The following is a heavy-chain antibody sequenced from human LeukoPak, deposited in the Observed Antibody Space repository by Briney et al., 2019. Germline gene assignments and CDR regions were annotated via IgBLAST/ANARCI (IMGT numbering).Heavy chain of an antibody. J-gene: IGHJ6*02. Sequence: GGSLRLSCAASGFTFSNYAMSWVRQAPGKGLKWVSVIGGSGTTTYYADSVKGRFTIFRDNSMNTVYLQMNSLRAEDTAVFYCAERGYSKSWYSMDVWGQGTTVTVSS. CDR3: AERGYSKSWYSMDV. D-gene: IGHD1-26*01. CDR1: GFTFSNYA. CDR2: IGGSGTTT. V-gene: IGHV3-23*01.